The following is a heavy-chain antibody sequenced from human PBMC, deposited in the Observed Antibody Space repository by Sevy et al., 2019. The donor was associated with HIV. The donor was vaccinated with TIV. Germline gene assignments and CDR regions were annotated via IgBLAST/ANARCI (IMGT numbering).Heavy chain of an antibody. D-gene: IGHD5-12*01. CDR3: AKVGWSKWQLFEFYGMDV. J-gene: IGHJ6*02. CDR2: ISYDGSKT. V-gene: IGHV3-30*18. CDR1: GFTFTKYG. Sequence: GGSLRLSCVASGFTFTKYGMQWVRQAPGKGLEWVAGISYDGSKTYYGDSVKGRFTMSRDNSKNTLFLEMKSLRVEDTAVYYCAKVGWSKWQLFEFYGMDVWGQGTTVTVAS.